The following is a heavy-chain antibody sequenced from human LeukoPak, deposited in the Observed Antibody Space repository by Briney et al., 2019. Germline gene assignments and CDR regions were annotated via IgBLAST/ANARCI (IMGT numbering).Heavy chain of an antibody. CDR2: IYGGGST. Sequence: GSLRLSCAASGFTVSSNYMSWVRQAPGKGLEWVSVIYGGGSTYYADSVKGRFTISRDNSKNTLYLQMNSLRAEDTAVYYCAREARTTVGDWFDPWGQGTLVTVSS. V-gene: IGHV3-53*01. CDR3: AREARTTVGDWFDP. CDR1: GFTVSSNY. D-gene: IGHD4-23*01. J-gene: IGHJ5*02.